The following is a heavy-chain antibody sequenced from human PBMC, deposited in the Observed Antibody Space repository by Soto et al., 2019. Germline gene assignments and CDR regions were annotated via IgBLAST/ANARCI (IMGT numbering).Heavy chain of an antibody. CDR3: ARGRGRYDSSGHLDY. CDR2: INHSGST. CDR1: GGSFSGYY. V-gene: IGHV4-34*01. D-gene: IGHD3-22*01. Sequence: SETLSLTCAVYGGSFSGYYWSWIRQPPGKGLEWIGEINHSGSTNYNPSLKSRVTISVDTSKNQFSLKLSSVTAADTAVYYCARGRGRYDSSGHLDYWGQGTLVTVS. J-gene: IGHJ4*02.